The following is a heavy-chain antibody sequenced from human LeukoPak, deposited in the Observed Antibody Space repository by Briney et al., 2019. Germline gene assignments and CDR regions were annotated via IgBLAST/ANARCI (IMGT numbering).Heavy chain of an antibody. CDR2: IYYSGST. CDR3: ASRYSSSCFDP. J-gene: IGHJ5*02. Sequence: SETLSLTCTVSGGSISSSSYYWGWIRQPPGKGLEWIGSIYYSGSTYYNPSLKSRVTISVDTSKNQFSLKPSSVTAADTAVYYCASRYSSSCFDPWGQGTLVTVSS. D-gene: IGHD6-13*01. V-gene: IGHV4-39*01. CDR1: GGSISSSSYY.